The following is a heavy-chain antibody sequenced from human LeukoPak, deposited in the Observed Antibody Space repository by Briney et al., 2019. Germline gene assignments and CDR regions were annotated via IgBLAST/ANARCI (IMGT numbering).Heavy chain of an antibody. CDR3: AGYYCSSGTCRKYLDY. D-gene: IGHD2-15*01. J-gene: IGHJ4*02. V-gene: IGHV3-30-3*01. CDR2: ISYDGSNK. Sequence: PGRSLRLSCAASGFTFSSYAMHWVRQAPGKGLEWVAVISYDGSNKYYADSVKGRFTISRDNSKNTLYLQMNSLRAEDTAVYYCAGYYCSSGTCRKYLDYWGQGTLVTVSS. CDR1: GFTFSSYA.